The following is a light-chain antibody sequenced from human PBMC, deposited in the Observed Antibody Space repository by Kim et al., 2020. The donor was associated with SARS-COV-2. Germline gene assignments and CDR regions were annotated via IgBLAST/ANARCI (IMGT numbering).Light chain of an antibody. CDR2: WAS. J-gene: IGKJ4*01. Sequence: DIVMTQSPDSLAVSLGERATINCKSSQSVLYSSNNKNYLAWYQQKPGQPPKLLIYWASTRESGVPDRFSGSGSGTDFTLTISSLQAEDVAVYYCQQYYKTPRLTFGGGTKVDIK. CDR3: QQYYKTPRLT. V-gene: IGKV4-1*01. CDR1: QSVLYSSNNKNY.